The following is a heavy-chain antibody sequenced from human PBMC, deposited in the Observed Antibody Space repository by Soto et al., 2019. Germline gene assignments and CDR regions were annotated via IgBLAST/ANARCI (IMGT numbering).Heavy chain of an antibody. Sequence: GGSLRLSCTASGFTFGDYAMSWFRQAPGKGLEWVGFIRSKAYGGTTEYAASVKGRFTISRDDSKSTAYLQMNSLKTEDTAVYYCTRAPPHYYGSGSNNWFDPWGQGTLVTSPQ. J-gene: IGHJ5*02. CDR2: IRSKAYGGTT. V-gene: IGHV3-49*03. CDR3: TRAPPHYYGSGSNNWFDP. CDR1: GFTFGDYA. D-gene: IGHD3-10*01.